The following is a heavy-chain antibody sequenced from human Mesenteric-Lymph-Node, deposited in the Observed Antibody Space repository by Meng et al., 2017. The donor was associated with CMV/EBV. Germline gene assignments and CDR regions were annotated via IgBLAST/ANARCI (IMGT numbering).Heavy chain of an antibody. V-gene: IGHV3-23*03. CDR1: GFTFSSYA. J-gene: IGHJ4*02. Sequence: GESLKISCAASGFTFSSYAMSWVRQAPGKGLEWVSVIYSGGSSIYYADSVKGRFTISRDNSKNTLYLQMNSLRAEDTAVYYCAKETYDSSGYYLDYWGQGTLVTVSS. CDR3: AKETYDSSGYYLDY. D-gene: IGHD3-22*01. CDR2: IYSGGSSI.